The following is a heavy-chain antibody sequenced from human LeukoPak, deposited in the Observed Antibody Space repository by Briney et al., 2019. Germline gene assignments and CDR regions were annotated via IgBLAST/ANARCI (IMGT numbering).Heavy chain of an antibody. V-gene: IGHV1-46*01. J-gene: IGHJ4*02. CDR2: INPSGGRT. Sequence: ASVKVSSKASGYTFSTYYMHWVRQAPGQGLEWMGVINPSGGRTTYAQKFQGRVTMTTDTSTSTVYMQLSSLRSEDTAVYYCSRDLGGSYFDYWGQGTRVTVSS. D-gene: IGHD1-26*01. CDR3: SRDLGGSYFDY. CDR1: GYTFSTYY.